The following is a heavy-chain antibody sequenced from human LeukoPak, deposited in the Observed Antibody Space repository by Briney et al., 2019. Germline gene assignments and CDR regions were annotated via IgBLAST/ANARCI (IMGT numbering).Heavy chain of an antibody. CDR2: IGRDGSEK. Sequence: PGGSLRLSCAASGFTFSSYWMSWVRQAPGKGLEWVANIGRDGSEKYYVDSVKGRFTISRDNADNSLYLQMNSLRAEDTAVYYCARGLYGSGSRYGYWGQGNLVTVSS. J-gene: IGHJ4*02. V-gene: IGHV3-7*01. D-gene: IGHD3-10*01. CDR3: ARGLYGSGSRYGY. CDR1: GFTFSSYW.